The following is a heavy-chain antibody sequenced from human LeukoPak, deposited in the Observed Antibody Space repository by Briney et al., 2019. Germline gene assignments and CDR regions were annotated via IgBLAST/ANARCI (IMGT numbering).Heavy chain of an antibody. D-gene: IGHD1-7*01. CDR2: ISSSSSYI. CDR1: GFTFSSYS. V-gene: IGHV3-21*01. J-gene: IGHJ6*03. Sequence: GGSLRLSCAASGFTFSSYSMNWVRQAPGKGLEWVSSISSSSSYIYYADSVKGRFTISRDNAKNSLYLQMNSLRAEDTAVYYCASASGTTRESATYYYYMDVWGKGTTVTLSS. CDR3: ASASGTTRESATYYYYMDV.